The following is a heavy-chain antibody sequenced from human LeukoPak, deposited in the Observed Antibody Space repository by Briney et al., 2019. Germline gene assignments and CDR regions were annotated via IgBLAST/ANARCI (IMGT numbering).Heavy chain of an antibody. V-gene: IGHV1-69*13. CDR1: GGTFSSYA. D-gene: IGHD5-12*01. Sequence: SVKVSCKASGGTFSSYAISWVRQAPGQGLEWMGGIIPIFGTAHYAQKFQGRVTITADESTSTAYMELSSLRSEDTAVYYCAGGDIVATILGYYYYYMDVWGKGTTVTVSS. CDR3: AGGDIVATILGYYYYYMDV. J-gene: IGHJ6*03. CDR2: IIPIFGTA.